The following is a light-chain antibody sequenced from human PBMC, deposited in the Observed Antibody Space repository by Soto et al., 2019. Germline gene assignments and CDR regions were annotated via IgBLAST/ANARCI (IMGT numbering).Light chain of an antibody. V-gene: IGLV1-47*01. CDR3: AACDDSLSGWV. CDR2: RNY. Sequence: QSVLTQPPSASGTPGQRVTISCSGSSSNIGDNYVYWYQQLTGTAPKLLIYRNYQRPSGVPDRFSGSKSGTSASLAISGLRSDDEADYYCAACDDSLSGWVFGGGTKLAVL. CDR1: SSNIGDNY. J-gene: IGLJ3*02.